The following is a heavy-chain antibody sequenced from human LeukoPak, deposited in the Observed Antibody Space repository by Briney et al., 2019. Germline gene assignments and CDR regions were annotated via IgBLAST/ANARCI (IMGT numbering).Heavy chain of an antibody. V-gene: IGHV3-23*01. CDR1: GLTFSSYA. J-gene: IGHJ4*02. CDR3: AKDLRGGGAYFDY. Sequence: GGSLRLSCAASGLTFSSYAMSWVRQAPGKGLEWVSAISGSGGSTYYADSVKGRFTISRDNSKNTLYLQMNSLRAEDTAVYYCAKDLRGGGAYFDYWGQGTLVTVSS. CDR2: ISGSGGST. D-gene: IGHD3-16*01.